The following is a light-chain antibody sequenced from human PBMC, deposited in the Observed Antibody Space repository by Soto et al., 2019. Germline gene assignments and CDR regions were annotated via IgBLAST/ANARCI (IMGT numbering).Light chain of an antibody. V-gene: IGKV3-20*01. CDR2: GAS. CDR1: QSVRSRN. Sequence: EIMLTLSAGTLSLSPSERATLSCMTSQSVRSRNLAWYQQKPGQAPRLLIYGASTRATGIPDRFSGSGSGRDFTLTISGLEPEDFAVYYCQQYGSSPLISFGQGTRLEIK. J-gene: IGKJ5*01. CDR3: QQYGSSPLIS.